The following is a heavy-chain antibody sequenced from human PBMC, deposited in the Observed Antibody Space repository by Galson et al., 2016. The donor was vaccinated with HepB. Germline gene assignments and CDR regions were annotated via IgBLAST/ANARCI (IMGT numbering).Heavy chain of an antibody. J-gene: IGHJ6*04. Sequence: SLRLSCAASGFTFSNYVMTWVRQSPGKGLEWVSRLGGPGRSKDYADSVNGRFTIFSDNSKNTLYLQIDSLSSEDTAVYYCAKAFTTADNFSQFGMDVWGKGTTVTVSS. D-gene: IGHD1-1*01. CDR3: AKAFTTADNFSQFGMDV. CDR1: GFTFSNYV. CDR2: LGGPGRSK. V-gene: IGHV3-23*01.